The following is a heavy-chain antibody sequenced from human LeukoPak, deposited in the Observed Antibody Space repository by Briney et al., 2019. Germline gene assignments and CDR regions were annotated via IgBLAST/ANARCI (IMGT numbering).Heavy chain of an antibody. Sequence: SETLSLTCTVSGGSISSYYWSWIRQPPGKGLEWIGYIYYSGSTNYNPSLKSRVTISVDTSKNQFSLKLSSVTAADTAGYYCTRGLDRSSWYNYWGQGTLVTVSS. CDR1: GGSISSYY. J-gene: IGHJ4*02. CDR2: IYYSGST. D-gene: IGHD6-13*01. CDR3: TRGLDRSSWYNY. V-gene: IGHV4-59*01.